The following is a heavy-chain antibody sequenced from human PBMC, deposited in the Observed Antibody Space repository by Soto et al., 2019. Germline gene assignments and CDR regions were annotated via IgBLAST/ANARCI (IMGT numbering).Heavy chain of an antibody. CDR3: ARGVDTAMAADY. D-gene: IGHD5-18*01. Sequence: SETLSLTCTVSGGSISSYYWSWIRQPPGKGLEWIGYIYYSGSTNYNPSLKSRVTISVDTSKNQFSLKLSSVTAADTAVYYCARGVDTAMAADYWGQGTLVTVSS. V-gene: IGHV4-59*01. CDR2: IYYSGST. J-gene: IGHJ4*02. CDR1: GGSISSYY.